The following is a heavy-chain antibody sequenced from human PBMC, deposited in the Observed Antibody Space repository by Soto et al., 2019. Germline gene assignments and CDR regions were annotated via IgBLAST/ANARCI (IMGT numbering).Heavy chain of an antibody. CDR1: DGSISVYY. D-gene: IGHD6-25*01. CDR3: ARGGVAARKGRWFDP. J-gene: IGHJ5*02. CDR2: IHYSGST. Sequence: SPALSLTCPVSDGSISVYYWGWIRPPPGKGLEWIGYIHYSGSTNYNPSLRSRVTISVDTPKNQFSLKVNSMTAADTAIYYCARGGVAARKGRWFDPWGQGTLVTVSS. V-gene: IGHV4-59*01.